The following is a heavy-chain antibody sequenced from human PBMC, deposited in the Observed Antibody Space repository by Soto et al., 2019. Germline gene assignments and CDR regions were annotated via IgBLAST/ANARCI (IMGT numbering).Heavy chain of an antibody. CDR3: ARDFGFPIHPIAVAGSFDY. CDR1: GFTFSSYG. V-gene: IGHV3-33*01. CDR2: IWYDGSNK. J-gene: IGHJ4*02. D-gene: IGHD6-19*01. Sequence: GGSLRLSCAASGFTFSSYGMHWVRQAPGKGLEWVAVIWYDGSNKYYADSVKGRFTISRDNSKNTLYLQMNSLRAEDTAVYYCARDFGFPIHPIAVAGSFDYWGQGTLVTVSS.